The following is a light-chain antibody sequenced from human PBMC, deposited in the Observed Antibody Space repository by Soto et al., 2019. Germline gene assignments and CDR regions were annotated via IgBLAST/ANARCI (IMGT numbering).Light chain of an antibody. CDR3: CSYAGSATWV. CDR1: NSDVGNYNL. V-gene: IGLV2-23*01. J-gene: IGLJ3*02. CDR2: EAT. Sequence: QSALTQPASVSGSPGQSITISCTGTNSDVGNYNLVSWYQQHPGKAPKLMMYEATKRPSGVSNRFSGSKSGNTASLTISGLQAEDEADYYCCSYAGSATWVFGGGTKLTVL.